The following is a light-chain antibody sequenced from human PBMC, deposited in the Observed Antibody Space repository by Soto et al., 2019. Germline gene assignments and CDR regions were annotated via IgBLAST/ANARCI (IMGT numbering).Light chain of an antibody. CDR3: QQYSSWVT. CDR1: QTITSN. Sequence: EIVMTQSPVTLSLSPGDTATLSSRASQTITSNLAWYQQKPGQPPRLLIYGASTRATGIPARFSGSGSGTEFTLTITILQSEDFAVYYCQQYSSWVTFGGGTQLEI. J-gene: IGKJ4*01. CDR2: GAS. V-gene: IGKV3-15*01.